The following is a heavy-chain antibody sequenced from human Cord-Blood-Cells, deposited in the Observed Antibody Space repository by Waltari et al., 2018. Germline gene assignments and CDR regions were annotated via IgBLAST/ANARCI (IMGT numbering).Heavy chain of an antibody. CDR1: GGSFSGYY. J-gene: IGHJ3*02. CDR3: ARGLDDIVVVVAAEAFDI. V-gene: IGHV4-34*01. D-gene: IGHD2-15*01. CDR2: INHSGST. Sequence: QVQLQQWGAGLLKPSETLSLTCAVYGGSFSGYYWSWIRQPPGKGLEWIGEINHSGSTNYNPSLKSRVTISVDTSKNQFSLKLSSVTAADTAVYYCARGLDDIVVVVAAEAFDIWGQGTMVTVSS.